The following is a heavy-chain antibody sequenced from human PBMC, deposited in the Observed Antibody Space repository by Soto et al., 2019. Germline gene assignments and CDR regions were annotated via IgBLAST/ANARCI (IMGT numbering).Heavy chain of an antibody. D-gene: IGHD3-3*01. Sequence: LRLSCAASGFTFSTYWMHWVRQAPGKGLVWVSRINSDGSSTTYADSVKGRFTISRDNAKNTLYLQMNSLRAEDTAVYYCARDWRRGGPDYWGQGTLVTVSS. J-gene: IGHJ4*02. CDR3: ARDWRRGGPDY. CDR2: INSDGSST. V-gene: IGHV3-74*01. CDR1: GFTFSTYW.